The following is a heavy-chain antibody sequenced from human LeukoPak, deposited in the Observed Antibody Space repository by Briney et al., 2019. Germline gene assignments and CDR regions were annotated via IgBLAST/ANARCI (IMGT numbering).Heavy chain of an antibody. J-gene: IGHJ6*04. CDR2: ISYDGSNK. Sequence: GGSLRLSCAASGFTFSSYDMHWVRQAPGKGLEWVAVISYDGSNKYYADSVKGRFTISRDNSKNTLYLQMNSLRAEDTAVYYCARDRCSSTSCPPGGMDVWGKGTTVTVSS. CDR1: GFTFSSYD. V-gene: IGHV3-30*04. CDR3: ARDRCSSTSCPPGGMDV. D-gene: IGHD2-2*01.